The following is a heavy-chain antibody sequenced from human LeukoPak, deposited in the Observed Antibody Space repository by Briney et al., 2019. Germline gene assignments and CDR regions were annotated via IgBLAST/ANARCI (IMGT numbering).Heavy chain of an antibody. J-gene: IGHJ4*02. Sequence: PGGSLRLSCAASGFPFSSYWMCWVRQAPGKGLEWVSAISGSGGSTYYADSVKGRFTISRDNSKNTLYLQMNSLRAEDTAVYYCANSAVDYYGSGSYYNVWGQGTLVTVSS. V-gene: IGHV3-23*01. CDR3: ANSAVDYYGSGSYYNV. CDR2: ISGSGGST. CDR1: GFPFSSYW. D-gene: IGHD3-10*01.